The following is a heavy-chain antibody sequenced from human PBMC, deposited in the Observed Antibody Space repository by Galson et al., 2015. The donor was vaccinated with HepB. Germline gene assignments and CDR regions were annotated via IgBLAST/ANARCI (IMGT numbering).Heavy chain of an antibody. J-gene: IGHJ4*02. V-gene: IGHV3-23*01. CDR1: GFTFSSYA. CDR2: ISGSGGST. D-gene: IGHD3-22*01. Sequence: LRLSCAASGFTFSSYAMSWVRQAPGKGLEWVSAISGSGGSTYYADSVKGRFTISRDNSKNTLYLQMNSLRAEDTAVYYCAKDSTYYYDSSSFDYWGQGTLVTVSS. CDR3: AKDSTYYYDSSSFDY.